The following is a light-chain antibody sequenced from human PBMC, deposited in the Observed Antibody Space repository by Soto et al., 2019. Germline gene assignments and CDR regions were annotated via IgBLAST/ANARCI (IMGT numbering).Light chain of an antibody. V-gene: IGLV1-36*01. CDR1: SSNIGNNG. CDR2: RHT. Sequence: QSVLTQPPSVSGAPRQRVTISCSGSSSNIGNNGVNWYQQLPGEAPKLLIYRHTLRPSGVPDRFSASKSGTSASLAISGLRSDDEADYYCAAWDDSLSGWVFGGGTQLTVL. CDR3: AAWDDSLSGWV. J-gene: IGLJ3*02.